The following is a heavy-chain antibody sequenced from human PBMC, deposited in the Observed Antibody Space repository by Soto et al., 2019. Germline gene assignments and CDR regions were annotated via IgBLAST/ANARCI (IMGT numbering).Heavy chain of an antibody. J-gene: IGHJ4*02. CDR2: IRNRPNSYTT. CDR1: GFTFSDHY. V-gene: IGHV3-72*01. Sequence: GGSLRLSCAASGFTFSDHYMDWVRQAPGKGLEWVGRIRNRPNSYTTQYAASVKGRFAVLRDDSENLVYLQMNDLKTEDTAVYYCVRDSGRGFYFDYWGRGAQVTVSS. D-gene: IGHD3-10*01. CDR3: VRDSGRGFYFDY.